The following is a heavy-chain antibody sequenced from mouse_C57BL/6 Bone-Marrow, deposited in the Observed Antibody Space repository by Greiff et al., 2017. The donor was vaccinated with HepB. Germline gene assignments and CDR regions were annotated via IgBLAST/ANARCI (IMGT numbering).Heavy chain of an antibody. CDR3: ARGTYDGSSYFDY. CDR2: IYPGDGDT. D-gene: IGHD1-1*01. CDR1: GYAFSSSW. V-gene: IGHV1-82*01. J-gene: IGHJ2*01. Sequence: QVQLQQSGPELVKPGASVKISCKASGYAFSSSWMNWVKQRPGKGLEWIGRIYPGDGDTNYNGKFKGKATLTADKSSSTAYMHLSSLTSEDSAVYFCARGTYDGSSYFDYWGQGTTLTVSS.